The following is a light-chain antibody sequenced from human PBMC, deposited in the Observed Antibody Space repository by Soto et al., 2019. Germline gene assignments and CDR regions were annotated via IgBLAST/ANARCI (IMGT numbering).Light chain of an antibody. V-gene: IGLV2-14*01. CDR1: SSDVGGYNY. J-gene: IGLJ1*01. Sequence: QSALTQPASVSGSPGQSITISCTGTSSDVGGYNYVSWYQQYPGKAPKLMIYDVSNRPSGVSNRFSGSKSGNTASLTISGLXXXXXAXYYCSSYTSSSPYVFGTGTKVTVL. CDR2: DVS. CDR3: SSYTSSSPYV.